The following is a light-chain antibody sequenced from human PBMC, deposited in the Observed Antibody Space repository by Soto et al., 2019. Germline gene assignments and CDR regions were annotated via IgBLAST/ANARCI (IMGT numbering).Light chain of an antibody. J-gene: IGKJ5*01. V-gene: IGKV3-20*01. CDR1: QTIYSN. CDR2: GAS. Sequence: IGITHSPSTLSVSPLERATLSCRAGQTIYSNVAWYQQKPGQAPRLLIYGASSRATGIPDRFSGSGSGTDFILTISRLEPEDFAVYYCQQYGSSPVTFGQGTRLEIK. CDR3: QQYGSSPVT.